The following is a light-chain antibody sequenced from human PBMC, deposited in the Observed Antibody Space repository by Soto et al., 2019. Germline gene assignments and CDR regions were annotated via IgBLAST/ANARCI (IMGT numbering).Light chain of an antibody. CDR3: QTWGTGIQV. Sequence: QAVVTQSPSASASLGASVKLTCTLSSGHSNYAVAWHQQQPEKGPRYLMKLDNDGSHYRGDGIPDRFSGSSSGAERYLTISSLQSEDEADYYCQTWGTGIQVFGGGTQLTVL. CDR2: LDNDGSH. CDR1: SGHSNYA. J-gene: IGLJ2*01. V-gene: IGLV4-69*01.